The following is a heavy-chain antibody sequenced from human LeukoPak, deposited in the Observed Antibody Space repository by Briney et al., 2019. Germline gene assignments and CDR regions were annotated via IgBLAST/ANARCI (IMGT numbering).Heavy chain of an antibody. Sequence: GGSLRLSCAASGFSFSTYIMNWVRQAPGKGLEWVSSISSGGRYVYYADSVKGRFTISRDNAKNSLYLQANSLRAEDTAVYYCTRDVRDEYTSGWYPIGYWGQGTLVTVSS. J-gene: IGHJ4*02. D-gene: IGHD6-19*01. V-gene: IGHV3-21*01. CDR2: ISSGGRYV. CDR1: GFSFSTYI. CDR3: TRDVRDEYTSGWYPIGY.